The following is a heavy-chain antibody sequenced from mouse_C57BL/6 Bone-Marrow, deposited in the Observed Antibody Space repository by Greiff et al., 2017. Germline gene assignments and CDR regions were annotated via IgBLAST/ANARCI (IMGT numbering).Heavy chain of an antibody. CDR3: ARGNSRGGYAMDY. CDR2: IDPSDSST. J-gene: IGHJ4*01. V-gene: IGHV1-69*01. CDR1: GYTFTSYW. D-gene: IGHD1-1*01. Sequence: VQLQQPGAELVMPGASVKLSCKASGYTFTSYWMHWVKQRPGQGLEWIGEIDPSDSSTNYTQKFKGKSTLTVDKSSSTAYMQLSSLTSEDSAVYYCARGNSRGGYAMDYWGQGTLVTVSA.